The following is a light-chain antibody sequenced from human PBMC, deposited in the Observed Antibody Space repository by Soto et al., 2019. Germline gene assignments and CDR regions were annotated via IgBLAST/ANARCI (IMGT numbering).Light chain of an antibody. Sequence: QSVLTQPASVSGSPGQSITISCTGTSSDVGSYNFVSWYQQYPGKVPKLMIYEGTKRPSGVSNRFSGSKSGNTAYLTIYGLKAEDEDDYYCFSYAGSTYVFGTGTKVTVL. CDR1: SSDVGSYNF. CDR2: EGT. CDR3: FSYAGSTYV. J-gene: IGLJ1*01. V-gene: IGLV2-23*01.